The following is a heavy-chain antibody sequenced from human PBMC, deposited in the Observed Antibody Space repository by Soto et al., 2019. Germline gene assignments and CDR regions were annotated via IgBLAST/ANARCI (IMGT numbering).Heavy chain of an antibody. J-gene: IGHJ6*02. D-gene: IGHD6-6*01. CDR1: GYTFTGYY. CDR2: INPNSGGT. V-gene: IGHV1-2*02. CDR3: ARESLWGSSDRYYYYGMDV. Sequence: QVQLVQSGAEVKKPGASVKVSCKASGYTFTGYYMHWVRQAPGQGLEWMGWINPNSGGTNYAQKFQGRVTMTRDTSISTAYMELSTLRSDDTAVYYCARESLWGSSDRYYYYGMDVWGQGTTVTVSS.